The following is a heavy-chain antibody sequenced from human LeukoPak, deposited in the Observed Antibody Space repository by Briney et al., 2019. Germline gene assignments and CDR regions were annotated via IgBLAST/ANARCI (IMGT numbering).Heavy chain of an antibody. CDR3: ARDGFLSVATIANEGFDI. CDR2: IYSGGST. CDR1: GFTVSSNY. Sequence: GGSLRLSCAASGFTVSSNYMSWVRQAPGKGLEWVSVIYSGGSTYYADSVKGRFTISRDNSKNTLYLQMNSLRAEDTAMYFCARDGFLSVATIANEGFDIWGQGTMVTVSS. J-gene: IGHJ3*02. D-gene: IGHD5-12*01. V-gene: IGHV3-53*01.